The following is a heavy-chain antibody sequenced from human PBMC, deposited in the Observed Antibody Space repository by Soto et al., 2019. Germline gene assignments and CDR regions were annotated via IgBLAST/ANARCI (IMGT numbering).Heavy chain of an antibody. D-gene: IGHD3-9*01. V-gene: IGHV3-48*03. Sequence: EVQLVESGGGLVQPGGSLRLSCAASGFTFSRYEMNGVRQAPGKGLEWVSYISSSGSTIYSADSVKGRFTISRDNAKNSLYLQMNSLRDEDTAVYYCARVGHYDILTVYTLGYYYYGMDVWGQGTTVTVSS. CDR1: GFTFSRYE. CDR2: ISSSGSTI. J-gene: IGHJ6*02. CDR3: ARVGHYDILTVYTLGYYYYGMDV.